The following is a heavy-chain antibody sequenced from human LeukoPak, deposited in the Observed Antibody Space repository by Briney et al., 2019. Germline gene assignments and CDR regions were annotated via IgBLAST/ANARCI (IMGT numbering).Heavy chain of an antibody. V-gene: IGHV4-38-2*02. CDR2: IHYSGTS. CDR3: ARVEDSSGYYLDY. Sequence: PSETLSLTCTVSGYSISSGYYWGWIRQPPGKGLEWIGSIHYSGTSYYNPSLKSRVTISVDTSKNQFSLKLSSVTAADTAVYYCARVEDSSGYYLDYWGQGTLVTVSS. D-gene: IGHD3-22*01. CDR1: GYSISSGYY. J-gene: IGHJ4*02.